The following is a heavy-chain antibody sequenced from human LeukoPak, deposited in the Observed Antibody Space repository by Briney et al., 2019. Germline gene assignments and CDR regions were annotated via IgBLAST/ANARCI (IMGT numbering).Heavy chain of an antibody. Sequence: GGSLRLSCAATGLSFRSYWMNWVRQAPGKGLEWRAIIKQDGSEKHYKGSVEGRFTISRDNAKNSLHLQMNGLRAEDRAVYYCAGGSDYLITSWGQGTLVTVSS. D-gene: IGHD3-16*01. J-gene: IGHJ5*02. V-gene: IGHV3-7*01. CDR2: IKQDGSEK. CDR1: GLSFRSYW. CDR3: AGGSDYLITS.